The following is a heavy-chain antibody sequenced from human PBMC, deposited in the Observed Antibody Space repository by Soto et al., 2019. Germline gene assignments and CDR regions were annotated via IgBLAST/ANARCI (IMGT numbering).Heavy chain of an antibody. CDR2: IKSRLLGGTT. Sequence: GGSLRLSCAASGFTFSNAWMTWVRQAPGKGLEWVGRIKSRLLGGTTDSAAPVKGRFTISRDDSKNTLYLQMNSLKTEDTAVYYCTTDWGSGDHYIRAFVLLDQGTMLTV. D-gene: IGHD3-16*01. CDR1: GFTFSNAW. V-gene: IGHV3-15*01. CDR3: TTDWGSGDHYIRAFVL. J-gene: IGHJ3*01.